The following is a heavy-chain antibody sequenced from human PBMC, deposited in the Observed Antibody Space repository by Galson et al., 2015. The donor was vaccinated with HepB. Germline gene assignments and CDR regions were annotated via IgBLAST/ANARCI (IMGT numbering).Heavy chain of an antibody. Sequence: QSGAAVKKPGESLKISCKGSGYSFTRYWIGWGCQMPGKGLEWMGIIYPGDSDTRYSPSFQGKVTISADKSISTAYLQWSSLKASDTAMYYCARHPSGYCTNGVCPLGYMDVWGKGTTVTVSS. CDR3: ARHPSGYCTNGVCPLGYMDV. D-gene: IGHD2-8*01. CDR1: GYSFTRYW. V-gene: IGHV5-51*01. J-gene: IGHJ6*03. CDR2: IYPGDSDT.